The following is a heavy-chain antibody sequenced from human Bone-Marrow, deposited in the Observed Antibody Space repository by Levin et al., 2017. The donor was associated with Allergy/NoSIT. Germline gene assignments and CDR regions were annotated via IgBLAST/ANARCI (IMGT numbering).Heavy chain of an antibody. Sequence: GGSLRLSCAASGFAFSNHAMHWVRQAPGKGLEWVALISFDGSSKFSADSVRGRFTISRDNSKKMLYLQMNSLRPAATAVYYCARVSLTTSTVVFDADFDYWGQGTRVTVSS. D-gene: IGHD2-2*01. V-gene: IGHV3-30*03. CDR2: ISFDGSSK. CDR1: GFAFSNHA. J-gene: IGHJ4*02. CDR3: ARVSLTTSTVVFDADFDY.